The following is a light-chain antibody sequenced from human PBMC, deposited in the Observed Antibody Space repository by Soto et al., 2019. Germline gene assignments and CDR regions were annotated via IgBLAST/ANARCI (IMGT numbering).Light chain of an antibody. Sequence: QYSLTQPASVSGSPGQSITLSCTGTTSDVGGYHFVSWYQQHPGKAPKLMIYEVTNRPSGVSDRFSGSKSGNTASLTISGLQAEDEADYYCYSYTTTSTYVFGSGTKVTVL. CDR1: TSDVGGYHF. CDR2: EVT. V-gene: IGLV2-14*01. CDR3: YSYTTTSTYV. J-gene: IGLJ1*01.